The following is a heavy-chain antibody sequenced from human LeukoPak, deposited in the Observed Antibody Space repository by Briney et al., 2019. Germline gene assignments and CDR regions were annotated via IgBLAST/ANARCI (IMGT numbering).Heavy chain of an antibody. J-gene: IGHJ4*02. V-gene: IGHV4-59*12. CDR2: IYYSGST. Sequence: SETLSLTCTVSGGSISSYYWSWIRQPPGKGLEWIGSIYYSGSTYYNPSLKSRVTISVDTSKNQFSLKLSSVTAADTAVYYCASGGLSSGSSGYYFDYWGQGTLVTVSS. CDR3: ASGGLSSGSSGYYFDY. D-gene: IGHD1-26*01. CDR1: GGSISSYY.